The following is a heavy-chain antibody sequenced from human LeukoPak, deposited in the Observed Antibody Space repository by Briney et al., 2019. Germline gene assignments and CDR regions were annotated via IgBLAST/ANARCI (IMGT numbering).Heavy chain of an antibody. J-gene: IGHJ4*02. D-gene: IGHD3-22*01. CDR3: ARPGGGDSSGFDY. CDR1: HYSISSGFY. V-gene: IGHV4-38-2*02. CDR2: LYHSGST. Sequence: SETLSLTCTVSHYSISSGFYWGCIRQPPGEGLEWIGSLYHSGSTYYNPSLKSRVTMSVDTSKNQFSLRLSSVTAADTAVYYCARPGGGDSSGFDYWGQGTLVTVSS.